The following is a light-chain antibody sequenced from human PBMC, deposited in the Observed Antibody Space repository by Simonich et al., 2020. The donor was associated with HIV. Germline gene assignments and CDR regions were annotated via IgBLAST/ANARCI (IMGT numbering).Light chain of an antibody. CDR1: QDIRND. V-gene: IGKV1-6*01. J-gene: IGKJ4*01. CDR2: AAS. Sequence: AIQMTHSPSSLSASVGDRVPITCRASQDIRNDLGWYQQKPGKTPKLLVYAASRLQTGVPSRVSGSGSGTDFTLTISSLQPEDFATYYCLQDYTYPLTFGGGTKVEI. CDR3: LQDYTYPLT.